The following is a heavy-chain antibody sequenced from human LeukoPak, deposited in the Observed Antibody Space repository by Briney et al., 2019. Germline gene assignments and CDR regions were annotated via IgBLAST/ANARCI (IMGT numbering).Heavy chain of an antibody. CDR3: ARDGANKVRGVHYFYMDV. V-gene: IGHV1-2*06. CDR2: INPNSGGT. Sequence: ASVKVSCKASGYTFTGYYIHWVRRAPGQGLEWVGRINPNSGGTDYAQRFQGRVTMTRDTSISTAYMDLSRLRSDDTAVYYCARDGANKVRGVHYFYMDVWGKGTTVTVSS. CDR1: GYTFTGYY. D-gene: IGHD3-10*01. J-gene: IGHJ6*03.